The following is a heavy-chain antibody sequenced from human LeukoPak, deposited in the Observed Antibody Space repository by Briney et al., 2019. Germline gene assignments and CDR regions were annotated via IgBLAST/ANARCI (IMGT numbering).Heavy chain of an antibody. CDR2: MNPSSGNT. CDR3: ARVAYYYDSAGLYLNYFYGMDV. Sequence: EASVKVSCKAPGYTFTSYDINWVRQATGQGLEWLGWMNPSSGNTGYAQKFQGRVTMTRDTSISTAYMELSSLRSEDTAVYYCARVAYYYDSAGLYLNYFYGMDVWGQGTTVTVSS. J-gene: IGHJ6*02. V-gene: IGHV1-8*01. D-gene: IGHD3-22*01. CDR1: GYTFTSYD.